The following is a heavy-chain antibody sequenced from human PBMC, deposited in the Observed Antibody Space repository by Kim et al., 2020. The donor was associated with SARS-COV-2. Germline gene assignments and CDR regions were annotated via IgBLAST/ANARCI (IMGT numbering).Heavy chain of an antibody. D-gene: IGHD3-16*02. Sequence: VKGRFTISRDNAKNSLYLQMNSLRDEDTAVYYWARTLGGVIVQTYFFDYWGQGTLVTVSS. J-gene: IGHJ4*02. CDR3: ARTLGGVIVQTYFFDY. V-gene: IGHV3-48*02.